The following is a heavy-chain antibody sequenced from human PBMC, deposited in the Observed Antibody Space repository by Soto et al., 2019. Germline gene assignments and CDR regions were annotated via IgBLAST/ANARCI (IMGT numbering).Heavy chain of an antibody. Sequence: QVQLVESGGGVVQPGRSLRLSCAASGFSFSSYGMHWVRQAPGKGLEWVAVIWYDGSNKYYADSVKGRLTISRDNSKNTLYLQMNSLRAEDTAVYYCVRGSYSVAYGMDVWGQGTTVTVPS. V-gene: IGHV3-33*01. D-gene: IGHD1-26*01. CDR2: IWYDGSNK. CDR3: VRGSYSVAYGMDV. CDR1: GFSFSSYG. J-gene: IGHJ6*02.